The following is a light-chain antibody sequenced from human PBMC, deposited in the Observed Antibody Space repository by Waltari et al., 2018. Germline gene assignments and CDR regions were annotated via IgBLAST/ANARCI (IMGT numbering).Light chain of an antibody. CDR1: QSVTSSF. Sequence: EIVLTQSPGTLSLSPGERATLSCRASQSVTSSFLAWYQQKPGQAHRLLIFGASSRAAGIPDRFSGSGSGTDFTLTISRLEPEDFAVYYCQQYDSSPLTFGGGTKVEI. CDR3: QQYDSSPLT. V-gene: IGKV3-20*01. CDR2: GAS. J-gene: IGKJ4*01.